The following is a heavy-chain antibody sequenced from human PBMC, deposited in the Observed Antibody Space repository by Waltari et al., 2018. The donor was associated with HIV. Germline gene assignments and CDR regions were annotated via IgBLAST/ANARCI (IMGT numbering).Heavy chain of an antibody. CDR3: AREGGRDCSGGSCYIDY. V-gene: IGHV3-7*01. D-gene: IGHD2-15*01. CDR2: INQDGSES. CDR1: GFTFGSSW. Sequence: EVEVVESGGGLVQRGGSLRLSCAVSGFTFGSSWMSWVRQAPGKGLAWVANINQDGSESYYVGSVEGRFTISRDNTKNLLYLQMNSLRAEDTAVYYCAREGGRDCSGGSCYIDYWGQGTLVTVSS. J-gene: IGHJ4*02.